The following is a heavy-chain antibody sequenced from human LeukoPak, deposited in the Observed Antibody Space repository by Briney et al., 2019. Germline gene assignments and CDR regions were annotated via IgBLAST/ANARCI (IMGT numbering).Heavy chain of an antibody. CDR3: ARMDGRYYYYYGLDV. Sequence: GGSLRLSCAASGFTFSSYSMSWVRQAPGKGLEWVANIKQDGSEKYYVDSVKGRFTISRDNAKNSLFLQMNSLRAEDTAVYYCARMDGRYYYYYGLDVWGQGTTVTVSS. CDR2: IKQDGSEK. J-gene: IGHJ6*02. D-gene: IGHD6-19*01. V-gene: IGHV3-7*01. CDR1: GFTFSSYS.